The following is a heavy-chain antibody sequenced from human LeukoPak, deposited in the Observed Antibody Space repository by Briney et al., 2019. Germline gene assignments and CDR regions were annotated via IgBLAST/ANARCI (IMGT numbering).Heavy chain of an antibody. CDR1: GSSFSTGYY. CDR2: ISHTGST. Sequence: PPETLSLTCTVSGSSFSTGYYWGWIRQPPGKGLEWLGSISHTGSTYKKPSLKSRVTISVDTSKNQFSLKLSSVTAADTAVYYCARGWDSSCWWALHYWYFDLWGRGTLVTVSS. CDR3: ARGWDSSCWWALHYWYFDL. D-gene: IGHD6-19*01. V-gene: IGHV4-38-2*02. J-gene: IGHJ2*01.